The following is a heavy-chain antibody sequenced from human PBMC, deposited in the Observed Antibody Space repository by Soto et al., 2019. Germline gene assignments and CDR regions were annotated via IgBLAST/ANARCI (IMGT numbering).Heavy chain of an antibody. V-gene: IGHV1-69*01. D-gene: IGHD2-15*01. CDR2: IIPVFYSV. J-gene: IGHJ6*01. CDR3: ARGHFSGNSFNYYSHGMDV. Sequence: QVQLVQSGAEVKKPGSSVRVSCTASGGTFSRHTISWVRQAPGQGLEWMGGIIPVFYSVRYAQNFQGRVTITAEESTSTVYMVVSSLRSEDTAVYYCARGHFSGNSFNYYSHGMDVW. CDR1: GGTFSRHT.